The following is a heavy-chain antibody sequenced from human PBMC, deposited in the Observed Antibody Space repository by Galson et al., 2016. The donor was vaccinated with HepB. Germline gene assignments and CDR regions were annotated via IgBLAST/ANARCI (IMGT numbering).Heavy chain of an antibody. D-gene: IGHD1-14*01. J-gene: IGHJ4*02. CDR2: IKPSGGNT. CDR1: GYTFNTYN. Sequence: SVKVSCKASGYTFNTYNMHWVRQAPGQGLEWMGIIKPSGGNTIYAQKFQDRITMTRDTSTSTVYMELISLRSEDTAVYYCARDLDHSFYFDYWGQGTLLTLSP. V-gene: IGHV1-46*02. CDR3: ARDLDHSFYFDY.